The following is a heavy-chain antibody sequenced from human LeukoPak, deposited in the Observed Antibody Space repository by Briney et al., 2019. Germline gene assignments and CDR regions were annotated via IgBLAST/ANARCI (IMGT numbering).Heavy chain of an antibody. CDR2: INHSGST. D-gene: IGHD6-19*01. V-gene: IGHV4-34*01. Sequence: SETLSLTCAVYGGSFSGYYWGWIRQPPGKGLEWIGEINHSGSTNYNPSLKSRVTISVDTSKNQFSLKLSSVTAADTAVYYCARGTSYSSHLDYWGQGTLVTVSS. CDR3: ARGTSYSSHLDY. CDR1: GGSFSGYY. J-gene: IGHJ4*02.